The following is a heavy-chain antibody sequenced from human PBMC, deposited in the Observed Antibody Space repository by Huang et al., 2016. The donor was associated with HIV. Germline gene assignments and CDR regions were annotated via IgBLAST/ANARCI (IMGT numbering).Heavy chain of an antibody. Sequence: QVQLHQWGAGLLKPSETLSLPCAVYGGSFSGPNWTWIRQTPGKGLEWIGEINHSGRTNYSPSLKRRVTISLDTSKNQVSLRLRSVTAADTAVYYCARGRGDARGFLGLDFWGQGTLVTVSS. D-gene: IGHD3-16*01. CDR2: INHSGRT. CDR3: ARGRGDARGFLGLDF. J-gene: IGHJ4*02. V-gene: IGHV4-34*01. CDR1: GGSFSGPN.